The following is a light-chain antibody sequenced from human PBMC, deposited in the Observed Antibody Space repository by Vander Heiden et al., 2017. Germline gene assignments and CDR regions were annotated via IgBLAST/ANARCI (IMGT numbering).Light chain of an antibody. CDR2: VNS. V-gene: IGLV1-40*01. CDR1: NSNIGARYD. J-gene: IGLJ2*01. CDR3: QSYDTSRSGSVV. Sequence: QSVLTQPPSVSGAPGPRVTIPCTGSNSNIGARYDVHWYQQLPGKAPNLLIYVNSNRHSGGPDRISCSKSGTSAALAITGLQAEDEADDYCQSYDTSRSGSVVFGGGTRLTVL.